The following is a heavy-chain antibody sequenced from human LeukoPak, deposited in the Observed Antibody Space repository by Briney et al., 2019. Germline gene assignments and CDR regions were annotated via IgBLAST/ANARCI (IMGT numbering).Heavy chain of an antibody. J-gene: IGHJ4*02. D-gene: IGHD4-17*01. CDR3: AKSGPDFGDLPSEYYFDF. CDR1: GFSFSSYA. V-gene: IGHV3-33*06. Sequence: HPGGSLRLSCAASGFSFSSYAMHWVRQAPGKGLEWVSAIWYDGSNKFYADSVKGRFTISRDSSKNTLFLQMNGLRAEDTAVYYCAKSGPDFGDLPSEYYFDFWGQGTLVTVSS. CDR2: IWYDGSNK.